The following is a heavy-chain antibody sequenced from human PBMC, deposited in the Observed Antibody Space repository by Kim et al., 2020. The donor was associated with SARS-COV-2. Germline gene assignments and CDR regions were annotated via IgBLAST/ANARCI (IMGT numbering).Heavy chain of an antibody. D-gene: IGHD3-10*01. J-gene: IGHJ5*02. Sequence: ADSVKGRFTISRDNSENTLYLQINSLRAEDTAVYYCVKGYYGSGNNWFDPWGQGTLVIVSS. V-gene: IGHV3-23*01. CDR3: VKGYYGSGNNWFDP.